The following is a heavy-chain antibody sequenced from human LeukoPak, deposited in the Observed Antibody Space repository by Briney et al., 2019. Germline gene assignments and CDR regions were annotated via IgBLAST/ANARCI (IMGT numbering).Heavy chain of an antibody. D-gene: IGHD5-24*01. J-gene: IGHJ4*02. Sequence: GGSLRLSCAASGITFSSLWMSWVRQAPGKGLEWVSAISGSGGSTYYADSVKGRFTISRDNSKNTLYLQMNSLRAEDTAVYYCAKDPEVNGYNSAAFDYWGQGTLVTVSS. CDR1: GITFSSLW. V-gene: IGHV3-23*01. CDR2: ISGSGGST. CDR3: AKDPEVNGYNSAAFDY.